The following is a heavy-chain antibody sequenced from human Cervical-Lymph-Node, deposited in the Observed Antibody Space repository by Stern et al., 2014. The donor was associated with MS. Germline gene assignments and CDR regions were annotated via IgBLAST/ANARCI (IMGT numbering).Heavy chain of an antibody. CDR1: GFTLSKYG. D-gene: IGHD2-21*01. J-gene: IGHJ4*02. CDR3: AKTSANSLFDY. Sequence: VQMVEYGGGVVQSGRSLRLCCEGYGFTLSKYGMHWVRQAPGEGLEWVAVISFDGNNKYYGDSVKCRFNISRDNSKNMLYLQMNSMRLEYTTVYYCAKTSANSLFDYWGQGTLVTVSS. CDR2: ISFDGNNK. V-gene: IGHV3-30*18.